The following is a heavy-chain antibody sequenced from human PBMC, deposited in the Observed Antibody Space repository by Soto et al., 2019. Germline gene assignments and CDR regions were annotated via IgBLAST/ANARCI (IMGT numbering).Heavy chain of an antibody. V-gene: IGHV4-59*01. D-gene: IGHD6-13*01. CDR3: ARGGGSWYGYYYYGMDV. CDR2: IYYSGST. J-gene: IGHJ6*02. Sequence: SETLSLTCTVSGGSISSYYWSWIRQPPGTGLEWIGYIYYSGSTNYNPSLKSRVTISVDTSKNQFSLRLSSVTAADTAVYYCARGGGSWYGYYYYGMDVWGQGTTVTVS. CDR1: GGSISSYY.